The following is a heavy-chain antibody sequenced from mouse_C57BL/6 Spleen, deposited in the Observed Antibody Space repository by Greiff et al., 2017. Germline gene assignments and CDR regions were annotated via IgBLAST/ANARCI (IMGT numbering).Heavy chain of an antibody. J-gene: IGHJ4*01. CDR2: ISSGSSTI. CDR3: GEWRNGAMDY. Sequence: EVKLVESGGGLVKPGGSLKLSCAASGFTFSDYGMHWVRQAPEKGLEWVAYISSGSSTIYYADTVKGRFTISRDNAKNTLFLQMTSLRSEDTSMYYCGEWRNGAMDYWGQGASVTDSS. D-gene: IGHD1-2*01. CDR1: GFTFSDYG. V-gene: IGHV5-17*01.